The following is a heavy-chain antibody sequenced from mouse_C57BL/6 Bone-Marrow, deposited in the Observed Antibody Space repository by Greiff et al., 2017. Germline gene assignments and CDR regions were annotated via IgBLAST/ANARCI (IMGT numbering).Heavy chain of an antibody. CDR2: IDPENGDT. J-gene: IGHJ1*03. CDR3: TPSHWYFDV. V-gene: IGHV14-4*01. CDR1: GFNIKDDY. Sequence: VQLKQSGAELVRPGASVKLSCTASGFNIKDDYMHWVKQRPEQGLEWIGWIDPENGDTESASKFQGKATITADTSSNTAYLQLSSLSSESAAVYYCTPSHWYFDVWGTGTTVTVSS.